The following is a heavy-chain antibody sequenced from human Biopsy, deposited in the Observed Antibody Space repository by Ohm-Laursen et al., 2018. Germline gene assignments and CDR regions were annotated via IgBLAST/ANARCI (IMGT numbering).Heavy chain of an antibody. D-gene: IGHD3-22*01. Sequence: SDTLSLTCTVSGVSFSSFYWSWIRQPPGKGLQWIGYVYYTGSTDYNPSLQSRVTISVDTYKNHFSLSLRSVTPADTAIYYCARDRGYYSDRTVPWYFDLWGRGTLVTVSS. CDR2: VYYTGST. CDR1: GVSFSSFY. CDR3: ARDRGYYSDRTVPWYFDL. J-gene: IGHJ2*01. V-gene: IGHV4-59*12.